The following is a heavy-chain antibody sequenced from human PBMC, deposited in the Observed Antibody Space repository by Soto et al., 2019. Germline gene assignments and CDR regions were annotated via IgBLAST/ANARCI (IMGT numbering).Heavy chain of an antibody. CDR2: IWSDGSRA. V-gene: IGHV3-33*01. CDR3: AGNPRGDNYDTAV. D-gene: IGHD1-1*01. J-gene: IGHJ6*02. CDR1: RVTFSTFD. Sequence: PGGALRLSCSASRVTFSTFDMHWGRQAPGKGLEWVSLIWSDGSRALYSDFVQDRFFISRDNSRNTLYLKRNSLTDEDTAVYYCAGNPRGDNYDTAVWGQGTTVTVSS.